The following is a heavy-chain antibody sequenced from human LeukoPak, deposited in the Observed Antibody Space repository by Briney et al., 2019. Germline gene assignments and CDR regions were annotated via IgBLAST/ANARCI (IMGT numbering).Heavy chain of an antibody. CDR1: GYTFTSYG. J-gene: IGHJ4*02. CDR2: ISAYNDNT. CDR3: ARDLELLGIAALIY. Sequence: ASVKVSCKASGYTFTSYGISWVRQAPGQGLEWMGWISAYNDNTNYAQKLQGRVTMTTDTSTSTAYMELRSLRSDDTAVYYCARDLELLGIAALIYWGQGTLVTVSS. V-gene: IGHV1-18*01. D-gene: IGHD6-6*01.